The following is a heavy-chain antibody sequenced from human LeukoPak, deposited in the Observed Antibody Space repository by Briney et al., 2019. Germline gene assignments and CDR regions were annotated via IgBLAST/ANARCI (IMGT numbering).Heavy chain of an antibody. J-gene: IGHJ5*02. D-gene: IGHD6-6*01. CDR3: ARDSGSSSFDP. CDR1: GFTFSSYG. V-gene: IGHV3-7*01. CDR2: IKQDGSEK. Sequence: PGGSLRLSCAASGFTFSSYGMHWVRQAPGKGLEWVANIKQDGSEKYYVDSVKGRFAISRDNAKNSLYLQMNSLRAEDTAVYYCARDSGSSSFDPWGQGTLVTVSS.